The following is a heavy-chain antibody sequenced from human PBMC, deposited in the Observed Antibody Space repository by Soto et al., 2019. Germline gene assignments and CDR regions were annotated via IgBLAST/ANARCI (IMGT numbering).Heavy chain of an antibody. V-gene: IGHV4-59*08. J-gene: IGHJ4*02. CDR2: IYYSGST. D-gene: IGHD6-19*01. CDR1: GGYISSYY. Sequence: SETLSLTCTVSGGYISSYYWSWIRQPPGKGLEWIGYIYYSGSTNYNPSLKSRVTISVDTSKNQFSLKLSSVTAADTAVYYCARFMYSSGCQIFDYWGQGTLVTVSS. CDR3: ARFMYSSGCQIFDY.